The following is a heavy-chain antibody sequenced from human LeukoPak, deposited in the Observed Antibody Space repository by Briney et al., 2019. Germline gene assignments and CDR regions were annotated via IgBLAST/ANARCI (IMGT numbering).Heavy chain of an antibody. D-gene: IGHD5-12*01. CDR3: AKVVDIVATIDYFDY. CDR1: GFTFSSYA. CDR2: ISGSGGST. Sequence: GGSLRLSCAASGFTFSSYAVSWVRQAPGKGLEWVSAISGSGGSTYYADSVKGRFTISRDNSKNTLYLQMNSLRAEDTAVYYCAKVVDIVATIDYFDYWGQGTLVTVSS. V-gene: IGHV3-23*01. J-gene: IGHJ4*02.